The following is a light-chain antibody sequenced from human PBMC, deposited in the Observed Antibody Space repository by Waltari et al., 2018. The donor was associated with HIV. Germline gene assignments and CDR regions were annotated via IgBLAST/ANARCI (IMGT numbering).Light chain of an antibody. CDR3: QAWDTNSVV. V-gene: IGLV3-1*01. CDR2: QDN. Sequence: SYEVTQPPSVSVSPGQTATIICSADNLGDKFTSWYQQRPGQAPKLVIYQDNRRPSGIPERFSGSPSGSTATLTIAGAQTVDEADYYCQAWDTNSVVFGGGTNLTVL. J-gene: IGLJ2*01. CDR1: NLGDKF.